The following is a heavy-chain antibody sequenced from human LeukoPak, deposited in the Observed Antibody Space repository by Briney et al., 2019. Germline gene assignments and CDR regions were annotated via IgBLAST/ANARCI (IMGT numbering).Heavy chain of an antibody. CDR3: ARKLELPYYYMDV. V-gene: IGHV4-59*01. CDR2: IYYSGST. Sequence: SETLSLTCTVSGGSISSYYWSWIRQPPGKGLEWIGYIYYSGSTNYNPSLKSRVTISVDTSKNQFSLKLSSVTAADTAVYYCARKLELPYYYMDVWGKGTTVTVSS. J-gene: IGHJ6*03. CDR1: GGSISSYY. D-gene: IGHD1-7*01.